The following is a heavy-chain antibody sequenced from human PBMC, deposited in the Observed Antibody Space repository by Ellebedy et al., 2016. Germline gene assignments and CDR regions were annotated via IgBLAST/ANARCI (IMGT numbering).Heavy chain of an antibody. D-gene: IGHD3-22*01. Sequence: ASVTVSCKASGYTFTSYGISWVRQAPGQGLEWMGWISAYNGNTNYAQKLQGRVTMTTDTSTRTAYMELRSLRSDDTAVYYCARWALVRSRDYYDSSGTFFDYWGQGTLVTVSS. V-gene: IGHV1-18*01. CDR2: ISAYNGNT. CDR1: GYTFTSYG. CDR3: ARWALVRSRDYYDSSGTFFDY. J-gene: IGHJ4*02.